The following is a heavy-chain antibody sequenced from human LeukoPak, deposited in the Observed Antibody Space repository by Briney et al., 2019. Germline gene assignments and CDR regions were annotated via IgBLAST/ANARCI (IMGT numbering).Heavy chain of an antibody. CDR2: IGPDGSEK. D-gene: IGHD2/OR15-2a*01. Sequence: GGSLRLSCATSGFTFSNAWMNWVRQAPGKGLEWVANIGPDGSEKSHVDSVRGRFAISRDNDKNSVYLQMNSLRPEDTAIYYCARDPSFGALDYWGQGTLVTVSS. CDR3: ARDPSFGALDY. J-gene: IGHJ4*02. CDR1: GFTFSNAW. V-gene: IGHV3-7*01.